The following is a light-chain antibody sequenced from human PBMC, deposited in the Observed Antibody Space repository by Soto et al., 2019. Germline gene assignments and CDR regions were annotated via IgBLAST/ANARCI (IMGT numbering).Light chain of an antibody. Sequence: QSVLTRPASVSGSPGQSITISCTGTSSDVGGYNYVSWYQQHPGKAPKLMIYDVSNRPSGVSNRFSGSKSGNTASLTISGLQAEDEADYYCSSYTSSSTRVFGTGTRSPS. V-gene: IGLV2-14*01. CDR3: SSYTSSSTRV. J-gene: IGLJ1*01. CDR1: SSDVGGYNY. CDR2: DVS.